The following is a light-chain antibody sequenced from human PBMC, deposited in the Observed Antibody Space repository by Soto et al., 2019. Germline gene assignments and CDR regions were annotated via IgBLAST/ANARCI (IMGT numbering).Light chain of an antibody. CDR3: QQYGSSSPT. CDR1: QSVSSGY. V-gene: IGKV3-20*01. J-gene: IGKJ4*01. Sequence: EIVSTQSPGTLSLSPGERATLSCRASQSVSSGYLAWYQRRPGQAPRLLISGASSRATGIPDRFSGSGSGTDFTLTISRLEPEDFAVYYCQQYGSSSPTFGGGTKVEIK. CDR2: GAS.